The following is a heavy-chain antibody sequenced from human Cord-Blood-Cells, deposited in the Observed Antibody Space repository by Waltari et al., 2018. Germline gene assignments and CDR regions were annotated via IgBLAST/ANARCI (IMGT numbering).Heavy chain of an antibody. CDR1: GGSISSSRYY. J-gene: IGHJ4*02. D-gene: IGHD1-26*01. CDR2: IYYSGST. Sequence: QLQLQESGPGLVKPSETLSLTCTVSGGSISSSRYYWGWIRQPPGKGLAWIGSIYYSGSTYYNPSLKSRVTISVDTSKNQFSRKLSSVTAADTAVYYCARQTGWELFDYWGQGTLVTVSS. CDR3: ARQTGWELFDY. V-gene: IGHV4-39*01.